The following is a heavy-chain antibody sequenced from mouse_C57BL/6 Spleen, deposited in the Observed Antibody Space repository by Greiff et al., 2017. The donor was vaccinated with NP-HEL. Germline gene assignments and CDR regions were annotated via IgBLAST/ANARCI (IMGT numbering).Heavy chain of an antibody. V-gene: IGHV1-64*01. D-gene: IGHD1-1*01. CDR1: GYTFTSYW. CDR2: IHPNSGST. J-gene: IGHJ1*03. CDR3: ARSGTSVDSFDV. Sequence: QVQLQQPGAELVKPGASVKLSCKASGYTFTSYWMHWVKQRPGQGLEWIGMIHPNSGSTNYNEKFKSKATLTVDKSSSTAYMQLSSLTSEDSAVYYCARSGTSVDSFDVWGTGTTVTVSS.